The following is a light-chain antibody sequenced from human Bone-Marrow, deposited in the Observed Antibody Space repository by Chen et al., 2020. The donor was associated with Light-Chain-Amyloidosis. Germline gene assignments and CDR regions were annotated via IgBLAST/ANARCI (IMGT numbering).Light chain of an antibody. CDR2: GSS. V-gene: IGKV3-20*01. CDR1: QTISSNY. Sequence: EIVLTQSPGTLSLSPGEGANLSCRASQTISSNYLTWYQQKFGQAPRLLIYGSSSRATGIPDRFTGIGSRTVFTLTINRLEPEDFAMYYCQQYGTSPLTVGAWTKEEIK. J-gene: IGKJ4*01. CDR3: QQYGTSPLT.